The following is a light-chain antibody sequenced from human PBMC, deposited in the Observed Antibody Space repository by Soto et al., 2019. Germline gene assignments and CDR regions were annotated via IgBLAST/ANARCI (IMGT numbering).Light chain of an antibody. Sequence: VLTLSPGTLSLSPGERATLSWRASQTVRNNYLAWYQQKPGQAPRLLIYDASSSATGIPDRFSGGGSGTDFTLTISRLEPEGFAVYYCQQFSSYPLTVGGGTKVDIK. V-gene: IGKV3-20*01. CDR3: QQFSSYPLT. CDR1: QTVRNNY. J-gene: IGKJ4*01. CDR2: DAS.